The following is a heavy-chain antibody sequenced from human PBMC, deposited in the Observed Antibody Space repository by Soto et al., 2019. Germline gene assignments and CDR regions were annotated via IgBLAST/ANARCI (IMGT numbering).Heavy chain of an antibody. CDR3: ASSGRDLGSSSPKGKNYYSYYGLDV. CDR1: GRPFSGYY. CDR2: INHSGNT. J-gene: IGHJ6*02. V-gene: IGHV4-34*01. D-gene: IGHD6-13*01. Sequence: SETLSLTCAVYGRPFSGYYSTWLRQPPEKELEWIGEINHSGNTTYNPSLKSRVTISVDTSKNQVSLKVYSVTAADTALYYCASSGRDLGSSSPKGKNYYSYYGLDVWGQGTTVTVSS.